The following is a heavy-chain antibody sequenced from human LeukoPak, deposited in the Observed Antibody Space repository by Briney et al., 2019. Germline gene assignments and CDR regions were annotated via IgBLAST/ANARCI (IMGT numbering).Heavy chain of an antibody. V-gene: IGHV3-53*01. D-gene: IGHD2-2*01. CDR2: IYSGGDT. CDR3: ARSPPASPFDY. CDR1: GYTVSRNY. J-gene: IGHJ4*02. Sequence: PGGSLRLSCAASGYTVSRNYLSWVRQAPGKGLEWVSVIYSGGDTYYADSVKGRFTISRDISENTLYLQMDNLRAEDTAFYYCARSPPASPFDYWGQGTLVTVSS.